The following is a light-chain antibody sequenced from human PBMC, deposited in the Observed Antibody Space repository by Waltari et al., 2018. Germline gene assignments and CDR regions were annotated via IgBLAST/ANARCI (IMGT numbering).Light chain of an antibody. CDR2: DVS. V-gene: IGLV2-14*03. Sequence: QSALTQPASVSGSPGQSITISCTGTSGDLGSYKYVSWYQQHPGKAPKLMIYDVSDRPPGVSNRFSGSKSGNTASLTISGLQAEDEADYYCSSYTSNRPLGYVFGTGTKVTV. CDR1: SGDLGSYKY. J-gene: IGLJ1*01. CDR3: SSYTSNRPLGYV.